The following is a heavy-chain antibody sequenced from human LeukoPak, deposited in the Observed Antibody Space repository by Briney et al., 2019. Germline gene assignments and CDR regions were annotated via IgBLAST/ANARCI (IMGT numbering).Heavy chain of an antibody. D-gene: IGHD3-10*01. CDR3: AKALVRGVISFFDY. J-gene: IGHJ4*02. V-gene: IGHV3-53*01. CDR2: IYSGGNT. Sequence: RGSLRLSCAAPGFTVSSNYMSRVRQAPGKGLERDSVIYSGGNTYYADSVKGRYTISRVNSKNTLYLQMNSLRAEDTAVYYCAKALVRGVISFFDYWGQGTLVSVSS. CDR1: GFTVSSNY.